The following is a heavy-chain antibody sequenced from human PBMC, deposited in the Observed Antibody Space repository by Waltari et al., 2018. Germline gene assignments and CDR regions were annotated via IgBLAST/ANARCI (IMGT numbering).Heavy chain of an antibody. D-gene: IGHD6-19*01. CDR2: IYSGGST. CDR1: GFTVSSHY. J-gene: IGHJ4*02. CDR3: ASSGGYSSDWYGSDY. V-gene: IGHV3-53*01. Sequence: VQLVESGGGLIEPGGSLRLSCVASGFTVSSHYMIWVRQAPGKGLDVVSVIYSGGSTYYADSVKGRFTISRDNSKNTLYLQMNSLRAEDTAVYYCASSGGYSSDWYGSDYWGQGTLVTVSS.